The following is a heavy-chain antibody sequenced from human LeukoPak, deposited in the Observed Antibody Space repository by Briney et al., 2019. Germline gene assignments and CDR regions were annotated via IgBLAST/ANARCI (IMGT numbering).Heavy chain of an antibody. Sequence: ASVKVSCKASGYTFTGYYMHWVRQAPGQGLEWMGRINPNSGGTNYAQKFQGRVTMTRDTSISTAYVELSSLRSEDTAVYYCARGLDYGDYNYWGQGTLVTVSS. CDR1: GYTFTGYY. V-gene: IGHV1-2*06. J-gene: IGHJ4*02. D-gene: IGHD4-17*01. CDR2: INPNSGGT. CDR3: ARGLDYGDYNY.